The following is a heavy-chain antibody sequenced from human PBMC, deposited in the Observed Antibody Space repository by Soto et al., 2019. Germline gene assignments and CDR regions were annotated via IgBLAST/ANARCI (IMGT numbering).Heavy chain of an antibody. CDR2: INQGGTER. D-gene: IGHD4-4*01. V-gene: IGHV3-7*01. CDR1: GFPFTVFW. Sequence: GSLRLSCAASGFPFTVFWMSWVRQVPGKGLEWVAMINQGGTERYYVDSVKGRFTISRDNAANLVYLQMDSLRGEDTAVYYCARDGPIQQLGQSYQFWGQGTLVTVSS. CDR3: ARDGPIQQLGQSYQF. J-gene: IGHJ1*01.